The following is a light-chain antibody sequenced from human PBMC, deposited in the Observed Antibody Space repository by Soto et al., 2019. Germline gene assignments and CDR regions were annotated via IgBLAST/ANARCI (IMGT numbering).Light chain of an antibody. CDR1: SSDVGGYNY. Sequence: QSVLTQPASVSGSPGQSITISCTGTSSDVGGYNYVSWYQQHPGKAPKLMIYDVSNRPSGVSNRLSGSKSGNTASLTISGLQAEDEADYYCSSYTSSSTLVFGTGTKVNVL. CDR3: SSYTSSSTLV. J-gene: IGLJ1*01. CDR2: DVS. V-gene: IGLV2-14*01.